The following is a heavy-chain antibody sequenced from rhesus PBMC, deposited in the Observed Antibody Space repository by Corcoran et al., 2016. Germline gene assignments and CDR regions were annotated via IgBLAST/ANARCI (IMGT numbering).Heavy chain of an antibody. V-gene: IGHV4S12*01. D-gene: IGHD6-13*01. CDR2: NYSNSEST. Sequence: QVQLQESGPGLVKPSEPLSLTCAVSGGSISSSHWWSWLRQPPANGLEGIGGNYSNSESTNYNPSLKSRVTISKDTSKNQFSLKLSSVTAADTAVYYCARYSSWPYNSLDVWGRGVLVTVSS. J-gene: IGHJ5-2*02. CDR3: ARYSSWPYNSLDV. CDR1: GGSISSSHW.